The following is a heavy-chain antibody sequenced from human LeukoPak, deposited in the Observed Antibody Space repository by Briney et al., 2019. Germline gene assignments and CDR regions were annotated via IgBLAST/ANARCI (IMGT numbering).Heavy chain of an antibody. CDR3: ARDIHDSSGYYHDY. V-gene: IGHV4-59*12. CDR2: FYYSGST. D-gene: IGHD3-22*01. J-gene: IGHJ4*02. CDR1: GGSISSYY. Sequence: SETLSLTCTVSGGSISSYYWSWIRQPPGKGLEWIGYFYYSGSTHYNPSLKSRVTISVDTSKNQFSLKLSSVTAADTAVYYCARDIHDSSGYYHDYWGQGTLVTVSS.